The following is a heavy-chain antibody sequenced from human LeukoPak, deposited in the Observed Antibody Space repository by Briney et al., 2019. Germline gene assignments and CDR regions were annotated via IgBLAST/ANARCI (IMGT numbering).Heavy chain of an antibody. Sequence: SETLSLTCAVYGGSFSGYYWSWIRQPPGKGLEWIGEINHSGSTNYNPSLKSRVTISVDTSKNQFSLKLSSVTAADTAVYYCARDRITMVRGVIKRTAGMDVWGKGTTVTVSS. J-gene: IGHJ6*03. CDR3: ARDRITMVRGVIKRTAGMDV. D-gene: IGHD3-10*01. V-gene: IGHV4-34*01. CDR2: INHSGST. CDR1: GGSFSGYY.